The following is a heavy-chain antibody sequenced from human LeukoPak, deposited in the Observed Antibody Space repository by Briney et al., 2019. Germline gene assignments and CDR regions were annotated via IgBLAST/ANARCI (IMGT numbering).Heavy chain of an antibody. Sequence: GASVKVSCKASGYTFTAYYLHWVRQAPGQGLEWMGWINPNSGATDYAQKFQGRVTMTRDTSMTTTYMELSRLRSDDTAIYYCARGYLIGRRSTGYSFFDFWGPGTQVTVSS. D-gene: IGHD3-22*01. V-gene: IGHV1-2*02. CDR1: GYTFTAYY. CDR3: ARGYLIGRRSTGYSFFDF. J-gene: IGHJ4*02. CDR2: INPNSGAT.